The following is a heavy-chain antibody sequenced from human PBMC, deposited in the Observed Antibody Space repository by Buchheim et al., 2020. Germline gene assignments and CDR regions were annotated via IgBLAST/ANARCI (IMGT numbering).Heavy chain of an antibody. Sequence: QLQLQESGSGLVKPSQTLSLTCAVSGGSISSYYWSWIRQPPGKGLEWIGYIYYSGSTNYNPSLKSRVTISVDTSKNQFSLKLSSVTAADTAVYYCARLVADDYYYYGMDVWGQGTT. J-gene: IGHJ6*02. V-gene: IGHV4-59*08. CDR2: IYYSGST. CDR3: ARLVADDYYYYGMDV. D-gene: IGHD2-15*01. CDR1: GGSISSYY.